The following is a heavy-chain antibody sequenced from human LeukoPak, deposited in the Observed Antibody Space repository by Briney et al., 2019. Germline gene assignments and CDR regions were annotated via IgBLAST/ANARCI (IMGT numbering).Heavy chain of an antibody. V-gene: IGHV3-33*01. J-gene: IGHJ4*02. CDR1: GFTFSSYG. CDR3: ARGTAAAGIDY. Sequence: GGSLRLSCAASGFTFSSYGMHWVRQAPGKGLEWVAVIWYDGSNKYYADSVKGRFTISRDNSKNMLYLQMNSLRAEDTAVYYCARGTAAAGIDYWGQGTLVTVSS. D-gene: IGHD6-13*01. CDR2: IWYDGSNK.